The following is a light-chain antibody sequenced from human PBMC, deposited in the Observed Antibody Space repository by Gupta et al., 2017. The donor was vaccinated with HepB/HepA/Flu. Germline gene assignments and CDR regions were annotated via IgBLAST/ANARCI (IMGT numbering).Light chain of an antibody. J-gene: IGLJ2*01. CDR3: LLTFSGAFVV. CDR2: DTS. Sequence: VPSLTVSPGGPVTLTCGSSAGAVTSGHYPYWFQQKPGQAPSTLICDTSKKYSWTPARFSGSLLGGKAALTLSGAQPEEGAEYYCLLTFSGAFVVFGGGTKLTVL. CDR1: AGAVTSGHY. V-gene: IGLV7-46*01.